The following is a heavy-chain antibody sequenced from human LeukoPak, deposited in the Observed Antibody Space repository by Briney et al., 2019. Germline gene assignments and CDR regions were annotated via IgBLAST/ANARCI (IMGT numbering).Heavy chain of an antibody. CDR1: GGSISSYY. V-gene: IGHV4-59*01. CDR2: IYYSGST. CDR3: ARAVRRTEITMVRGVIITGWFDP. D-gene: IGHD3-10*01. Sequence: SETLSLTCTASGGSISSYYWSWIRQPPGKGLEWIGYIYYSGSTNYNPSLKSRVTISVDTSKNQFSLKLSSVTAADTAVYYCARAVRRTEITMVRGVIITGWFDPWGQGTLVTVSS. J-gene: IGHJ5*02.